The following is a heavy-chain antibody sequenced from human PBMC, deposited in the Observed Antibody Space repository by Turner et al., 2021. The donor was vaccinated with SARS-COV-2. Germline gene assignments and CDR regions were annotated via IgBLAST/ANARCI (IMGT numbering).Heavy chain of an antibody. CDR1: GFTVSSNY. D-gene: IGHD3-10*01. J-gene: IGHJ6*02. Sequence: EVQLVESGGGLIQPGGSLRPTCAASGFTVSSNYMSWVRQAPGKGLEWVSVIYSGGSTYYADSVKGRFTISRDNSKNTLYLQMNSLRAEDTAVYYCARDRRVWFGELLYGLDVWGQGTTVTVSS. CDR3: ARDRRVWFGELLYGLDV. V-gene: IGHV3-53*01. CDR2: IYSGGST.